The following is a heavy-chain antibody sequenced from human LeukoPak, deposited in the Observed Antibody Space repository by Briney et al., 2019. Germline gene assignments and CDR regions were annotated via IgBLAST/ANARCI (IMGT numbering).Heavy chain of an antibody. CDR2: IKQDRSEK. V-gene: IGHV3-7*01. CDR1: GFTFTKYW. D-gene: IGHD3-3*01. CDR3: ARLREIPVFGVVTKSTSYFDY. Sequence: AGGSLRLSCAASGFTFTKYWMGWVRQAPGKGLELVANIKQDRSEKYYVDSVKGRFTISRDNAKNSLYLQMNSLRAEDTAVYYCARLREIPVFGVVTKSTSYFDYWGQGTLVTVSS. J-gene: IGHJ4*02.